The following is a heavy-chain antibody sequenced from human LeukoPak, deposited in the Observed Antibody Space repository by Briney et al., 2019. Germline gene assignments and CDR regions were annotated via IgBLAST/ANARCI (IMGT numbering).Heavy chain of an antibody. V-gene: IGHV7-4-1*02. CDR3: ARGVVPATQPRNLYYYGMDV. CDR2: INTNTGNP. Sequence: ASVKVSCKASGYTFTGYAMNWVRQAPGQGLEWMGWINTNTGNPTYVHGFIGRFVFSLDTSVSTAYLQFSSLKAEDTAVYYCARGVVPATQPRNLYYYGMDVWGQGTTVTVSS. J-gene: IGHJ6*02. CDR1: GYTFTGYA. D-gene: IGHD2-2*01.